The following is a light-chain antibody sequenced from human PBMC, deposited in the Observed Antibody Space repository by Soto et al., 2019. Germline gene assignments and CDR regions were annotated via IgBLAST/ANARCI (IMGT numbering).Light chain of an antibody. Sequence: EIVLTQSPVTLSLSPGERATLSCRASQSVSSSYLAWYQQKPGQAPRLLIYGASSRATGIPDRFGGSGSGTDFTLTISRLEPEDFSVYYCQQYASSSWTFGQGTKVDIK. V-gene: IGKV3-20*01. J-gene: IGKJ1*01. CDR3: QQYASSSWT. CDR1: QSVSSSY. CDR2: GAS.